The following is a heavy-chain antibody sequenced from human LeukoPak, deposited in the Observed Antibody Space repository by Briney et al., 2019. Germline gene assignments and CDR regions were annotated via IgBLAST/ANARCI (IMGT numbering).Heavy chain of an antibody. V-gene: IGHV1-24*01. D-gene: IGHD3-22*01. CDR2: FDPEDGET. J-gene: IGHJ1*01. CDR1: GYTLTELS. Sequence: GASVKVSCKVSGYTLTELSMHWVRQAPGKGLEWMGGFDPEDGETIYAQKFQGRVTMTEDTSTDTDYMELSSLRSEDTAVYYCATPPYYYDSSGYYYREYFQHWGQGTLVTVSS. CDR3: ATPPYYYDSSGYYYREYFQH.